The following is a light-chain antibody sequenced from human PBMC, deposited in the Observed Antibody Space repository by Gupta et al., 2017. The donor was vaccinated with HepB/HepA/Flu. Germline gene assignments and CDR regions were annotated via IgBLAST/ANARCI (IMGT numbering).Light chain of an antibody. CDR2: STN. CDR3: VLYSRFEV. J-gene: IGLJ3*02. Sequence: QTVVTQEPSFSVSPGGTVTLTCGLSSGSVSTSYYPSWYQQTPGQAPRTLIYSTNTRSSGVPDRFSGSILGNKAALTITGAQADDESDYYCVLYSRFEVFGGGTKLTVL. CDR1: SGSVSTSYY. V-gene: IGLV8-61*01.